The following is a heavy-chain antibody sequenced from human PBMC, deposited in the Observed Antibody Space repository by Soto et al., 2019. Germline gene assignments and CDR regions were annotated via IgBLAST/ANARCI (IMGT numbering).Heavy chain of an antibody. CDR1: GFPFNITG. J-gene: IGHJ6*02. V-gene: IGHV3-21*01. Sequence: EVHLVESGGGLVKPGGSLRLSCEASGFPFNITGMNWVRQAPGKGLEWVSSIISSGSFVDYADSVQGGLAISRVNAKTSLYLQMNNLRVEDSSVYYCAKDGAARSVMDVWGQGTTVTVSS. D-gene: IGHD6-6*01. CDR3: AKDGAARSVMDV. CDR2: IISSGSFV.